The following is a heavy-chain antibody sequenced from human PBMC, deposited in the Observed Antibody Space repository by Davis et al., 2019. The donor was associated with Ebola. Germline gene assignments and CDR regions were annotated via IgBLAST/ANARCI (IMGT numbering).Heavy chain of an antibody. Sequence: PSETLSLTCAVYGGSFSGYYWSWIRQPPGKGLEWIGEINHSGSTNYNPSLKSRVTISVDTSKNQFSLKLSSVTAADTAVYYCARAGSWFDYWGQGTLVTVSS. CDR3: ARAGSWFDY. CDR1: GGSFSGYY. V-gene: IGHV4-34*01. J-gene: IGHJ4*02. CDR2: INHSGST.